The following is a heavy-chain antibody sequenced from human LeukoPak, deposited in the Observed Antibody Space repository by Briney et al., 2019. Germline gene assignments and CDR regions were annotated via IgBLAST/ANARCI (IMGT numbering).Heavy chain of an antibody. CDR3: AGHVCSSTSCLFDY. CDR1: GGSISSGGYS. D-gene: IGHD2-2*01. V-gene: IGHV4-30-2*01. Sequence: PSQTLSLTCAVSGGSISSGGYSWSWIRQPPGKGLEWIGYIYHSGSTYYNPSLKSRVTISVDTSKNQFSLKLSSVTAADTAVYYCAGHVCSSTSCLFDYWGQGTLVTVSS. J-gene: IGHJ4*02. CDR2: IYHSGST.